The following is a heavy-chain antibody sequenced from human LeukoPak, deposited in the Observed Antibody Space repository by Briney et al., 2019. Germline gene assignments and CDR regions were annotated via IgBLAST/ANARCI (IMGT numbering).Heavy chain of an antibody. CDR3: ARGSYYGSGSYYTPTYYYYGMDV. J-gene: IGHJ6*04. CDR1: GGSISSSNW. D-gene: IGHD3-10*01. Sequence: SETLSLTCAVSGGSISSSNWWSWVRQPPGKGLEWIGEIYHSGSTNYNPSLKSRVTISVDKSKNQFSLKLSSVTAADTAVYYCARGSYYGSGSYYTPTYYYYGMDVWGKGTTVTVSS. CDR2: IYHSGST. V-gene: IGHV4-4*02.